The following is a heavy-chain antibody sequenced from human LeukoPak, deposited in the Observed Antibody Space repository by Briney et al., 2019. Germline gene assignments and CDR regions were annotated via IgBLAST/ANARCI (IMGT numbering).Heavy chain of an antibody. J-gene: IGHJ5*02. Sequence: GSLRLSCAASGLTVSDSYMSWIRQPPGKGLEWIGEINHSGSTNYNPSLKSRVTISVDTSKNQFSLKLSSVTAADTAVYYCARHGSWATNYYYGSGSYPNWFDPWGQGTLVTVSS. CDR1: GLTVSDSY. CDR2: INHSGST. CDR3: ARHGSWATNYYYGSGSYPNWFDP. V-gene: IGHV4-34*01. D-gene: IGHD3-10*01.